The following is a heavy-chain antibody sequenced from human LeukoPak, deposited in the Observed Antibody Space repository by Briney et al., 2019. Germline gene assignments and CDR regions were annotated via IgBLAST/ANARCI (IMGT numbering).Heavy chain of an antibody. D-gene: IGHD5-12*01. V-gene: IGHV4-34*01. Sequence: SETLSLTCAVYGGSFSGYYWSWIRQPPGKGLEWIGEINHSGSTNYNPSLKSRVTISVDTSKNQFSLKLSSVTAADTAVYYCASQYKEWLRQDAFDIWGQGTMVTVSS. CDR2: INHSGST. CDR1: GGSFSGYY. J-gene: IGHJ3*02. CDR3: ASQYKEWLRQDAFDI.